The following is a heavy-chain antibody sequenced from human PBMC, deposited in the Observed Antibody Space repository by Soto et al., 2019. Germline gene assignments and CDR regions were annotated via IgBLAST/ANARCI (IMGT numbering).Heavy chain of an antibody. CDR3: ARAPQDFGDYLSYAMDV. J-gene: IGHJ6*02. D-gene: IGHD4-17*01. V-gene: IGHV3-13*05. CDR1: GFTFNSHD. CDR2: IGIAGDP. Sequence: QLVESGGGLVQPGGSLRLSCAASGFTFNSHDMHWVRQTTGRGLEWISGIGIAGDPYYSGSVKGRFTISRENAKNSFYLEMHSLRAGDTAVYYCARAPQDFGDYLSYAMDVWGQGTTVTVSS.